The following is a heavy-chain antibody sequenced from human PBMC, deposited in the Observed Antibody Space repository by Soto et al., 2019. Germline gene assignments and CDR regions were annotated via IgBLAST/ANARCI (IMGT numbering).Heavy chain of an antibody. J-gene: IGHJ4*02. D-gene: IGHD3-22*01. CDR2: IYYSGST. CDR1: GGSVSGGSYY. CDR3: ARLDNSHSNYYDSSGYFVG. Sequence: PSETLSLTCTVSGGSVSGGSYYWNWIRQPPGKGLEWIGYIYYSGSTNYSPSLKSRVTISVDTSKNQFSLKLSSVTAADTAVYYCARLDNSHSNYYDSSGYFVGWGQGTLVTVSS. V-gene: IGHV4-61*01.